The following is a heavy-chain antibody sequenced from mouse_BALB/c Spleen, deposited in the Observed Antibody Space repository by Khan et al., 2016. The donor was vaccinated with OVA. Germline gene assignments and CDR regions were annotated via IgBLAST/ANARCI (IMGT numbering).Heavy chain of an antibody. J-gene: IGHJ1*01. CDR3: AISYYGSFWYFEV. V-gene: IGHV1S56*01. CDR2: IYPGDGRT. CDR1: GDTFISYY. Sequence: QVQLQQSGLELVNPGASVKMSCKASGDTFISYYIHWVKQRPGQGLEWIGWIYPGDGRTKYNEKFKGKTTLTADKSSSTAYMLLSSLTSEDSAIYFCAISYYGSFWYFEVWGAGTTVTVSS. D-gene: IGHD1-1*01.